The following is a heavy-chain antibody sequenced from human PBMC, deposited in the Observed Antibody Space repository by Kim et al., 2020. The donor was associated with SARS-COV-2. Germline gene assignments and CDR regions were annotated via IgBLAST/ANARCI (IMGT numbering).Heavy chain of an antibody. Sequence: SETLSLTCAVYGGSFSGYYWSWIRQPPGKGLEWIGEINHSGSTNYNPSLKSRVTISVDTSKNQFSLKLSSVTAADTAVYYCARWILLKDAFDIWGQGTMVTVSS. CDR1: GGSFSGYY. CDR3: ARWILLKDAFDI. J-gene: IGHJ3*02. D-gene: IGHD2-2*03. CDR2: INHSGST. V-gene: IGHV4-34*01.